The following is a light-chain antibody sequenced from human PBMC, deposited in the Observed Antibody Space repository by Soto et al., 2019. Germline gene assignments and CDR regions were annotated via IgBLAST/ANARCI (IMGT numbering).Light chain of an antibody. V-gene: IGLV2-14*03. J-gene: IGLJ3*02. CDR1: SSDVGGYNY. Sequence: QSALTQPASVSGSPGQSITISCTGTSSDVGGYNYVSWFQQHPGKAPKLKIYEVSNRPSGVSNRFSGSKSGYTASLTISELQAEDEADYYCTPFTSSSTWVFGGGTKGTVL. CDR2: EVS. CDR3: TPFTSSSTWV.